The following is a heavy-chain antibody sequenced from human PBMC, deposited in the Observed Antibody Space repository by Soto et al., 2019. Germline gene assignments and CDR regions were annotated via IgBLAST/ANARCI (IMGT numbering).Heavy chain of an antibody. CDR2: IIPYYGTA. V-gene: IGHV1-69*13. Sequence: SVKVSCKASGYTFTSYGISWVRQAPGQGLEWMGGIIPYYGTANYAQKFQGRVTITADESTSTAYMELSSLRSEDTAVYYCARSPPAYYDSSGYYIDYWGQGTLVTVSS. CDR1: GYTFTSYG. D-gene: IGHD3-22*01. J-gene: IGHJ4*02. CDR3: ARSPPAYYDSSGYYIDY.